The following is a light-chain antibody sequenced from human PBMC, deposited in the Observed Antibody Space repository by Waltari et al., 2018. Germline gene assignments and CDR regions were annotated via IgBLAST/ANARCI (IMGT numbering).Light chain of an antibody. J-gene: IGLJ3*02. CDR2: DVS. Sequence: QSALTQPASVSGSLGQSITISCTGTSRDVGGYSHVSWYQQHPGEAPKLLIFDVSNRPSGISNRFSGSKSGNTASLTLSGLQAEDEADYFCTSYTSSSTRVFGGGTKVTVL. CDR3: TSYTSSSTRV. CDR1: SRDVGGYSH. V-gene: IGLV2-14*03.